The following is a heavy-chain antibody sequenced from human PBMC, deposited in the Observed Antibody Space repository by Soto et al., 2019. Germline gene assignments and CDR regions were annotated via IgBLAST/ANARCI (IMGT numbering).Heavy chain of an antibody. Sequence: EVQLLESGGGLVQPGGSLRLSCAASGFTFSTYAMSWVRQAPGKGLEWVATIRGSGGNTHYADSVKGRFSTSRDNSENTVYLQMNSLSAEDTAVYYSARVQAQILSSGWYGGDDILGHGTMVTVSS. CDR1: GFTFSTYA. J-gene: IGHJ3*02. D-gene: IGHD6-19*01. CDR2: IRGSGGNT. V-gene: IGHV3-23*01. CDR3: ARVQAQILSSGWYGGDDI.